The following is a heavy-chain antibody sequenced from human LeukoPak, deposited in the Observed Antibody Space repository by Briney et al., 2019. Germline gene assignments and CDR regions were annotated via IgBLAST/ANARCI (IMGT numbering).Heavy chain of an antibody. J-gene: IGHJ4*02. CDR2: IWYDGSNK. CDR1: GFTFSSYG. Sequence: GRSLRLSCAASGFTFSSYGMHWVRQAPGKGLEWVAAIWYDGSNKYYADSVKGRFTISRDNSKNTLYLQMNSLRAEDTAVYYCARSDYPLFDYWGQGTLVTVSS. V-gene: IGHV3-33*01. D-gene: IGHD1-26*01. CDR3: ARSDYPLFDY.